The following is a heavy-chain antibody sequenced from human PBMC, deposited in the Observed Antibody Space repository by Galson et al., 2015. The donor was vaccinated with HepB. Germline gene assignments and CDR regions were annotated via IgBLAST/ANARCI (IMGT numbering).Heavy chain of an antibody. J-gene: IGHJ4*02. Sequence: SETLSLTCTVSGYSISSGYYWGWIRQPPGKGLEWIGSIYHSGSTYYNPSLKSRVTISVDTSKNQFSLKLSSVTAADTAVYYCARVEGRGYSGYDYYWGQGTLVTVSS. D-gene: IGHD5-12*01. V-gene: IGHV4-38-2*02. CDR3: ARVEGRGYSGYDYY. CDR2: IYHSGST. CDR1: GYSISSGYY.